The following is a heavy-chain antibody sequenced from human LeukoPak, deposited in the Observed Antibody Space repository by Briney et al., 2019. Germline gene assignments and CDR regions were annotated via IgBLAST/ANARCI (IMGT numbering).Heavy chain of an antibody. CDR2: INAGNGNT. D-gene: IGHD6-6*01. CDR3: ARGSIAARLSRYYYMDV. CDR1: GYTFTSYA. J-gene: IGHJ6*03. V-gene: IGHV1-3*03. Sequence: ASVKVSCKASGYTFTSYAMHWVRQAPGQRLEWMGWINAGNGNTKYSQEFQGRVTITRDTSASTAYMELSSLRSEDMAVYYCARGSIAARLSRYYYMDVWGKGTTVTVSS.